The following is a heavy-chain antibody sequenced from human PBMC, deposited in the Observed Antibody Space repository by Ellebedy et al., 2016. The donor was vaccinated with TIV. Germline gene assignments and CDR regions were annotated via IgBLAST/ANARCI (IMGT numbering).Heavy chain of an antibody. CDR2: INVYNGNT. V-gene: IGHV1-18*01. CDR3: ATDGATGTSTLNY. Sequence: AASVKVSCKTSGYTCTSYGISWVRQAPGEGLEWMGWINVYNGNTNYIEKLQGRVTLTRDTSTSTAYMELRSLTSDDTAVYYCATDGATGTSTLNYWGQGTLVTVSS. CDR1: GYTCTSYG. D-gene: IGHD1-7*01. J-gene: IGHJ4*02.